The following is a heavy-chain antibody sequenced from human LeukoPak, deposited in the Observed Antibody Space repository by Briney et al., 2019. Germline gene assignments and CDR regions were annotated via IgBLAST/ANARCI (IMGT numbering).Heavy chain of an antibody. V-gene: IGHV3-21*01. CDR3: ARVAFGLYAMDV. J-gene: IGHJ6*02. CDR2: ISSDSKYI. CDR1: EITVTTYS. D-gene: IGHD3/OR15-3a*01. Sequence: GRSPRLSFASSEITVTTYSMNCVRQVPGKGLDLVSSISSDSKYIFYADSLKGRFTISRDNAKNSLYLQIISLRAEDTAVYYCARVAFGLYAMDVWGQGTTVTVSS.